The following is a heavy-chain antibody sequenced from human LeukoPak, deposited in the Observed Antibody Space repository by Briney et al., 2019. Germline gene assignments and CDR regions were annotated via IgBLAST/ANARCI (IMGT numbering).Heavy chain of an antibody. J-gene: IGHJ3*02. CDR1: GFTVSSNY. D-gene: IGHD1-26*01. CDR3: ARGIVGALDAFDI. CDR2: IYSGGST. Sequence: GGSLRLSCAAAGFTVSSNYMSWVRQAPGKGLEWVSVIYSGGSTYYADSVKGRFTISRDNSKNTLYLQMNSLRAEDTAVYYCARGIVGALDAFDIWGQGTMVTVSS. V-gene: IGHV3-66*01.